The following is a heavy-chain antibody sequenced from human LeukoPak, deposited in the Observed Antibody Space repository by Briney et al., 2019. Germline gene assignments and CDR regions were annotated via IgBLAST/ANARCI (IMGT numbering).Heavy chain of an antibody. CDR1: GYTLTGYY. V-gene: IGHV1-2*02. D-gene: IGHD5-18*01. Sequence: GASVKVSCKASGYTLTGYYLQWVRQAPGQGLEWMGWINPNSGGTNYAQKFRGRVTMTRDTSISTAYMELSRLRSDDTAVYYCARETRIQLWSPYNWFDPWGQGTLVTVSS. J-gene: IGHJ5*02. CDR3: ARETRIQLWSPYNWFDP. CDR2: INPNSGGT.